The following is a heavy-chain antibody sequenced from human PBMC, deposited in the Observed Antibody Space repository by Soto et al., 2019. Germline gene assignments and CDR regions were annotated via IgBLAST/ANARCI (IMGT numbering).Heavy chain of an antibody. Sequence: GESLKISCKGSGYSFTSYWIGWVRQMPGKGLEWMGIINPGDSDTRYSPSFQGQVTISADKSISTAYLQWSSLKASDTAMYYCARLGATTYGLRLNYFDYWGQGTLVTVSS. J-gene: IGHJ4*02. V-gene: IGHV5-51*01. CDR1: GYSFTSYW. D-gene: IGHD5-12*01. CDR3: ARLGATTYGLRLNYFDY. CDR2: INPGDSDT.